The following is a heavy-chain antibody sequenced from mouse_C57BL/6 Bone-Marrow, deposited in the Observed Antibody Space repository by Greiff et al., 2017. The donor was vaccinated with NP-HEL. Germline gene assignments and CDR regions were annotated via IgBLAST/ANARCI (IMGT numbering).Heavy chain of an antibody. CDR1: GYTFTDYN. J-gene: IGHJ4*01. Sequence: EVQLQQSGPELVKPGASVKIPCKASGYTFTDYNMDWVKQSHGKSLEWIGDINPNNGGTIYNQKFKGKATLTVDKSSSTAYMELRSLTSEDTAVYNWVTGTWNYYAMDYRGQGTSVTVAS. CDR2: INPNNGGT. CDR3: VTGTWNYYAMDY. V-gene: IGHV1-18*01.